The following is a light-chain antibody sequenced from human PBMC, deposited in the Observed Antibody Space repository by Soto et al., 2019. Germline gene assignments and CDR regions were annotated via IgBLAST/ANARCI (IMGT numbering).Light chain of an antibody. CDR2: GAS. CDR1: QSVSGTH. CDR3: QEYGSSST. Sequence: ENVLTQSPGTLSLSPGDRATLSCRASQSVSGTHLAWYQQKPGQAPRLLIYGASSRATGIPDRFSGSGSGTDFTLTISRLEPEDFAVYYCQEYGSSSTFGQGTKVDIK. J-gene: IGKJ1*01. V-gene: IGKV3-20*01.